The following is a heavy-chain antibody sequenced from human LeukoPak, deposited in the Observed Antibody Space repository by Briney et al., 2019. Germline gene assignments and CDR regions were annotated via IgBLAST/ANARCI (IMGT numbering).Heavy chain of an antibody. J-gene: IGHJ4*02. CDR3: TRGPPNWGYDF. CDR2: MSPKNGNT. CDR1: GYTFVSYD. V-gene: IGHV1-8*01. D-gene: IGHD7-27*01. Sequence: GASVKVSCKASGYTFVSYDINWVRQATGQGPEWMGWMSPKNGNTGYAQKFQGRVTMTRDTSINTAYMELSGLISEDTAVYYCTRGPPNWGYDFWGQGTLVTVSS.